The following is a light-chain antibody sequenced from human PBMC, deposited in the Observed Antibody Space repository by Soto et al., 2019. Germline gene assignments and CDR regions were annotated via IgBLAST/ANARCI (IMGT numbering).Light chain of an antibody. CDR2: KAS. CDR3: QQYNSYPWT. Sequence: DIQMTQSPSTLSASVGDRVTITCRASQSISSRLVWYQQKPGKAPKLLIYKASTLESGVPSNFSGSGSGTEFTLTISSLQPEDFATYYCQQYNSYPWTFGQGTKVDIK. J-gene: IGKJ1*01. V-gene: IGKV1-5*03. CDR1: QSISSR.